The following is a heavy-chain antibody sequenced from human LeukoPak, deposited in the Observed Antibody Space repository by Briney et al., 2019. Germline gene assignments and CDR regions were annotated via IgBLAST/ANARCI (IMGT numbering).Heavy chain of an antibody. CDR3: SKLSSSWTYFDY. CDR1: GFTFKNAW. D-gene: IGHD6-13*01. Sequence: GGSLRLSCGASGFTFKNAWMNWVRQAPGKGLVWVSRINSDGSTTNYADSVKGRFTISRDNAKNTLYLQMISLRAEDTAVYYCSKLSSSWTYFDYWGQGTLVTVSS. J-gene: IGHJ4*02. CDR2: INSDGSTT. V-gene: IGHV3-74*01.